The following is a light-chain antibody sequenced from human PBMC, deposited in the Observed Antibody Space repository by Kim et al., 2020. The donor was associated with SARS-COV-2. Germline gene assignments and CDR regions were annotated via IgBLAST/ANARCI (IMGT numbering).Light chain of an antibody. Sequence: DIQMTQSPASLSASVGDRVTITCRASQSISSFINWYQQTPGKAPRLLMFDASNLHRGVPSRFSGSGSGTDFTFTISSLQPEDFATYYCQQNYNSPLTFGQGTRLEIK. V-gene: IGKV1-39*01. CDR3: QQNYNSPLT. J-gene: IGKJ5*01. CDR2: DAS. CDR1: QSISSF.